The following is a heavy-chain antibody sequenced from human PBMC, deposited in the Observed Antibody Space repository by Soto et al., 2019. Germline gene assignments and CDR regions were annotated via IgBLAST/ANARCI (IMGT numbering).Heavy chain of an antibody. CDR3: ARERGVTDAFDI. D-gene: IGHD3-10*01. V-gene: IGHV1-69*04. CDR2: IIPILGIA. CDR1: GGTFSSYT. Sequence: SVKVSCKASGGTFSSYTISWVRQAPGQGLEWMGRIIPILGIANYAQKFQGRVTITADKSTSTAYMELSSLRSEDTAVYYCARERGVTDAFDIWGQGTMVTVSS. J-gene: IGHJ3*02.